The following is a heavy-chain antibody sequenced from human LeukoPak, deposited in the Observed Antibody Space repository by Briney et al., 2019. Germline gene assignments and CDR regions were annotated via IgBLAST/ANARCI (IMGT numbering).Heavy chain of an antibody. CDR3: ARDGYYGSGSLSAFDI. Sequence: ASVKVSCKASGYTFSSYDINWVRQATGQGLEWMGWMNPNSGNRGYAQKFQGRVTITRNTSISTAYMELSSLRSEDTAVYYCARDGYYGSGSLSAFDIWGQGTMVTVSS. CDR2: MNPNSGNR. V-gene: IGHV1-8*03. J-gene: IGHJ3*02. D-gene: IGHD3-10*01. CDR1: GYTFSSYD.